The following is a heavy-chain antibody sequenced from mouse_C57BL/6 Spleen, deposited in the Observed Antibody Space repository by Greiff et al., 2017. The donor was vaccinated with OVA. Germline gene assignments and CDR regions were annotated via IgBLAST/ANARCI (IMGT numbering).Heavy chain of an antibody. Sequence: QVQLQQSGAELVKPGASVKISCKASGYAFSSYWMNWVKQRPGKGLEWIGQIYPGDGDTNYNGKFKGKATLTADKSSSTAYMQLSSLTSEDSAVYCCARRDGSSYEGFADWGQGTLVTVSA. D-gene: IGHD1-1*01. CDR3: ARRDGSSYEGFAD. CDR2: IYPGDGDT. V-gene: IGHV1-80*01. J-gene: IGHJ3*01. CDR1: GYAFSSYW.